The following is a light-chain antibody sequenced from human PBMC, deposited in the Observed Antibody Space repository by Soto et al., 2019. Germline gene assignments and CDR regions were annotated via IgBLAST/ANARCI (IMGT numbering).Light chain of an antibody. Sequence: EIVLTQSPATLSLSPGERASLSCRASQSVSSYLAWYQQKPGQAPRLLIFGASTRATGIPARFSGSGSGTEFTLTISSLEPEHFAVYYCQQRINWPITFGQGTLLEVK. CDR2: GAS. CDR3: QQRINWPIT. CDR1: QSVSSY. V-gene: IGKV3-11*01. J-gene: IGKJ5*01.